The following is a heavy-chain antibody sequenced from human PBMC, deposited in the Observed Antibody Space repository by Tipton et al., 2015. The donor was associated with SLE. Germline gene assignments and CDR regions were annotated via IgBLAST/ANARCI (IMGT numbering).Heavy chain of an antibody. J-gene: IGHJ4*02. D-gene: IGHD5-18*01. CDR3: MRLLVDTIYRPSDY. CDR1: GFTFSSHC. V-gene: IGHV3-7*03. CDR2: IKQDGSEQ. Sequence: SLRLSCSVSGFTFSSHCMSWFRQAPGKGLEWVASIKQDGSEQHYVDSVRGRFTISRHNAENSVYLQMSSLRAEDTAVYYCMRLLVDTIYRPSDYWGQGTLVTVSS.